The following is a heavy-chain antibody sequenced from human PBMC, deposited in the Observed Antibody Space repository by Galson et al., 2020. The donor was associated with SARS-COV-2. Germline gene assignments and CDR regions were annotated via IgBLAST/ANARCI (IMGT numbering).Heavy chain of an antibody. J-gene: IGHJ4*02. Sequence: ASVKVSCKASGYTFTSYDINWVRQATGQGLEWMGWMNPNSGNTGYAQKFQGRVTMTRNTSISTAYMELSSLRSEDTAVYYCARPYYDFWRGYLYYFDCWGQGTLVTVSS. CDR2: MNPNSGNT. CDR1: GYTFTSYD. V-gene: IGHV1-8*01. D-gene: IGHD3-3*01. CDR3: ARPYYDFWRGYLYYFDC.